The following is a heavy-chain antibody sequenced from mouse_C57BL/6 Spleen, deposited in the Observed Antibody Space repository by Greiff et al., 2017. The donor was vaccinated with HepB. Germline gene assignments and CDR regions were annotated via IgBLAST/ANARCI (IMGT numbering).Heavy chain of an antibody. D-gene: IGHD2-1*01. V-gene: IGHV5-17*01. CDR3: AGCNHYSMDD. CDR1: GFTFSDYG. Sequence: DVQLVESGGGLVKPGGSLKLSCAASGFTFSDYGMHWVRQAPEKGLEWVAYISSGSSTIYYADTVKGRFTISRDNAKNTLFLQMTSLRSEDTAVYYCAGCNHYSMDDWGQGTSVTVSS. J-gene: IGHJ4*01. CDR2: ISSGSSTI.